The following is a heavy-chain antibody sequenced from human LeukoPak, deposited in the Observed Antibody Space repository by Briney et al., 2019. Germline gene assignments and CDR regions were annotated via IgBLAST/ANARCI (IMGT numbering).Heavy chain of an antibody. CDR3: ARGTPTCSGASCYNY. CDR1: GYTFTSYG. J-gene: IGHJ4*02. D-gene: IGHD2-2*02. V-gene: IGHV1-8*02. CDR2: MNPNSGNT. Sequence: EASVKVSCKASGYTFTSYGISWVRQAPGQGLEWMGWMNPNSGNTGYAQKFQGRVTMTRDTSISTAYMELSSLRSDDTAVYYCARGTPTCSGASCYNYWGQGTLLTVSS.